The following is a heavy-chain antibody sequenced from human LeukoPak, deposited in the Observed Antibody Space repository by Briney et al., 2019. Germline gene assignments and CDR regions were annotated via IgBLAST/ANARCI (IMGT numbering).Heavy chain of an antibody. CDR3: AKDQPEAYFDY. CDR1: GFTFSSYG. CDR2: IRSDGSIE. V-gene: IGHV3-30*02. Sequence: GGSLRLSCAASGFTFSSYGMHWVRQAPGKGLEWVAFIRSDGSIEYYADSVKGRFTISRDNAKGTLYLQMNSLRAEDAALYYCAKDQPEAYFDYWGQGTLVTVSS. J-gene: IGHJ4*02. D-gene: IGHD1-14*01.